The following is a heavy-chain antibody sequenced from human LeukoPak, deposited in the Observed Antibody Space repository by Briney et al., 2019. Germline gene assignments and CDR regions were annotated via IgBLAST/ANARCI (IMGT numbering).Heavy chain of an antibody. CDR1: GFTFSSYG. CDR3: AREGGGAARYYYYMDV. V-gene: IGHV3-30*03. D-gene: IGHD6-6*01. Sequence: GGSLRLSCAASGFTFSSYGMHWVRQAPGKGLEWVAVISYDGSNKYYADSVKGRFTISRDNSKNTLYLQMNSLRAEDTAVYYCAREGGGAARYYYYMDVWGKGTTVTVSS. J-gene: IGHJ6*03. CDR2: ISYDGSNK.